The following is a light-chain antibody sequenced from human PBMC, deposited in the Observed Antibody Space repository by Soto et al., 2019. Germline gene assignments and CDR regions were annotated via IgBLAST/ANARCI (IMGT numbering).Light chain of an antibody. J-gene: IGKJ1*01. CDR1: QSVRSSY. V-gene: IGKV3-20*01. Sequence: EIVFTQSPGTLSLSPGERATRCCRASQSVRSSYLAWYQQKPGQAPRLLIYGASSRATGIPDRFSGSGSGTDFTLTISRLEPEDFAVYYCQQYGSSSWTFGQGTKVDIK. CDR2: GAS. CDR3: QQYGSSSWT.